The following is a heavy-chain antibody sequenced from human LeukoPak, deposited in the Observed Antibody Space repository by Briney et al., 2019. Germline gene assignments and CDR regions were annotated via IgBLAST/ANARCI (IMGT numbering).Heavy chain of an antibody. D-gene: IGHD6-13*01. CDR3: AKQSAGSAAWYSLHYDF. V-gene: IGHV3-23*01. Sequence: GGSLRLSCAASGFTLSSYAMTWVRQAPGRGLEWVSSVDGGGGGTYYADYVKGRFTISRDNSKDTLYLQMNGLRAEDTAVYFCAKQSAGSAAWYSLHYDFWGQGTLVTVSS. J-gene: IGHJ4*02. CDR2: VDGGGGGT. CDR1: GFTLSSYA.